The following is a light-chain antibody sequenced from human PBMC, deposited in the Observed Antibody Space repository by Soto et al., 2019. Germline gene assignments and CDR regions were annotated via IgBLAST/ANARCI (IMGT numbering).Light chain of an antibody. CDR2: GAS. CDR3: QQYCNSPRT. V-gene: IGKV3-20*01. CDR1: QTVTRNY. J-gene: IGKJ1*01. Sequence: ETVLTQSPGTLSLSPGERATLSCRASQTVTRNYLAWYQQKPGKATRLLIYGASTRATGIPGRFSGSGSGTDFTLTITRLAPADFAVYYCQQYCNSPRTFGQGPTVYIK.